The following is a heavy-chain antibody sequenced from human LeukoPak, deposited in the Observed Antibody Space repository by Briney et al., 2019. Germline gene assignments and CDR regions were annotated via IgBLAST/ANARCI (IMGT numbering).Heavy chain of an antibody. D-gene: IGHD3-10*01. CDR1: GFTFSSYA. V-gene: IGHV3-30-3*01. J-gene: IGHJ4*02. CDR3: ASTMVRGVTAIGYY. CDR2: ISYDGSNK. Sequence: GGSLRLSCAASGFTFSSYAMHWVRQAPGKGLEWVAVISYDGSNKYYADSVKGRFTISRDNSKNTLYLQMNSLRAEDTAVYYCASTMVRGVTAIGYYWGQGTLVTVSS.